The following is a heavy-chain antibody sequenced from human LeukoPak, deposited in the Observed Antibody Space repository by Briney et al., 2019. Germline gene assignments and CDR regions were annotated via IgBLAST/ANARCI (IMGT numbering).Heavy chain of an antibody. CDR2: ISYDGSNK. CDR3: ARSVAGGLDY. Sequence: GGSLRLFCAVSGFPYSRYAMHWLRQAPGKGLEWVAVISYDGSNKYYADSVKGRFTISRDNSKNTLYRQMNNLGAEDTAIYYCARSVAGGLDYGGQGTLVTVSP. V-gene: IGHV3-30*04. D-gene: IGHD6-19*01. CDR1: GFPYSRYA. J-gene: IGHJ4*02.